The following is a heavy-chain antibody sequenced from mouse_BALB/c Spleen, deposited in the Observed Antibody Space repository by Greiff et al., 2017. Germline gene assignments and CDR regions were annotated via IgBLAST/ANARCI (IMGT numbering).Heavy chain of an antibody. V-gene: IGHV1-12*01. CDR3: ASGPMIRAWFAY. Sequence: QVQLQQSGAELVKPGASVKMSCKASGYTFTSYNMHWVKQTPGQGLEWIGAIYPGNGDTSYNQKFKGKATLTADKSSSTAYMQLSSLTSEDSAVYYCASGPMIRAWFAYWGQGTLVTVSA. CDR2: IYPGNGDT. CDR1: GYTFTSYN. D-gene: IGHD2-4*01. J-gene: IGHJ3*01.